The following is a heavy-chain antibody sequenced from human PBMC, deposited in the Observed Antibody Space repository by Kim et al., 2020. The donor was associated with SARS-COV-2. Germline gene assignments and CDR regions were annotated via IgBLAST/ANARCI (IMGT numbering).Heavy chain of an antibody. J-gene: IGHJ4*02. CDR3: AKDRRQLWFLYYFDY. D-gene: IGHD5-18*01. Sequence: GGSLRLSCAASGFTFSSYGMHWVRQAPGKGLEWVAVISYDGSNKYYADSVKGRFTISRDNSKNTLYLQMNSLRAEDTAVYYCAKDRRQLWFLYYFDYWGQGTLVTVSS. CDR2: ISYDGSNK. CDR1: GFTFSSYG. V-gene: IGHV3-30*18.